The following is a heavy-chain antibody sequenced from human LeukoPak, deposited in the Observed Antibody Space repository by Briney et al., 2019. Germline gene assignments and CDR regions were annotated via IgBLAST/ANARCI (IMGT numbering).Heavy chain of an antibody. J-gene: IGHJ6*02. CDR3: ARFKAGGSYYCYYYGMDI. V-gene: IGHV4-34*01. CDR1: GGSFSADY. Sequence: SETQSLSCAVYGGSFSADYWSWNRQPPGNGMEWIGEINHSGSTNYNPSLKSRVTISVDTSKNQFSLKLSSVTAADTAVYYCARFKAGGSYYCYYYGMDIWGQGTTVTVSS. D-gene: IGHD1-26*01. CDR2: INHSGST.